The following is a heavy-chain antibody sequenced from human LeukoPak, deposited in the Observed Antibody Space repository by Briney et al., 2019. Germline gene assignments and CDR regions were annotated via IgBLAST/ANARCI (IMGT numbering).Heavy chain of an antibody. D-gene: IGHD5-24*01. V-gene: IGHV3-33*01. CDR1: GFTFRIYS. CDR3: AREGRDGYTKYYFDY. CDR2: LWDDGSNK. Sequence: GGSPRLSSASSGFTFRIYSMHSGRHAPGKGLEWGSVLWDDGSNKYYADSVKGRFTISRDNSKNTLYLQMNSLRAEDTAVYYCAREGRDGYTKYYFDYWGKGTLVTVSS. J-gene: IGHJ4*02.